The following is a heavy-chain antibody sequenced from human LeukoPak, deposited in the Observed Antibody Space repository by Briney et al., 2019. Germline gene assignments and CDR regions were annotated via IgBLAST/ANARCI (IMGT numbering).Heavy chain of an antibody. J-gene: IGHJ4*02. V-gene: IGHV3-30*01. D-gene: IGHD1-26*01. CDR1: GFTFSSXX. Sequence: PGGSLRLSCAXSGFTFSSXXXXXXRXAXGXXXXXXXXISYXXXXXXXAXXXXXXXXXXSDNSKNTLYLQMNSLRAEDXAVYYCAGGSIVGEPPQVDYWGQGTLVTVSS. CDR3: AGGSIVGEPPQVDY. CDR2: ISYXXXXX.